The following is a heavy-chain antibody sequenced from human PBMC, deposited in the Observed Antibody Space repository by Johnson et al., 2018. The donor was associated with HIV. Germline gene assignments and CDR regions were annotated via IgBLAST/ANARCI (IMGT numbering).Heavy chain of an antibody. D-gene: IGHD6-13*01. J-gene: IGHJ3*02. CDR2: IYSGGGT. Sequence: VQLVETGGGLIQPGGSLTLSCSASGFTVSKKYISWVRQAPGKGLEWVSVIYSGGGTYYADAVKGRLTISRDTSKNKLFLQMNSLRAEDTAVYHCARDLSESGSWYRDVFDIWGQGTVVTVSA. V-gene: IGHV3-53*05. CDR3: ARDLSESGSWYRDVFDI. CDR1: GFTVSKKY.